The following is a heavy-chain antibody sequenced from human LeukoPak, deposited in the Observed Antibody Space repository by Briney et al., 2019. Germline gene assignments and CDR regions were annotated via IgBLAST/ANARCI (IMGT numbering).Heavy chain of an antibody. CDR1: GGSISTYY. V-gene: IGHV4-59*01. D-gene: IGHD3-3*01. CDR3: ARVVEVPVSAWFDP. J-gene: IGHJ5*02. CDR2: IYYSGST. Sequence: SETLSLTCTVSGGSISTYYWSWIRQPPGKGLEWIGYIYYSGSTNYSPSLKSRVTISVDTSKNQFSLKLSSVTAADTAVYYCARVVEVPVSAWFDPWGQGTLVTVSS.